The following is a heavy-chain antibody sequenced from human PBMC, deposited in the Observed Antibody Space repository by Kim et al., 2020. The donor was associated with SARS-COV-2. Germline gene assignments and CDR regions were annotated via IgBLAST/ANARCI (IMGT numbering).Heavy chain of an antibody. D-gene: IGHD6-13*01. V-gene: IGHV6-1*01. CDR1: GDSVSSTITA. J-gene: IGHJ4*02. CDR3: AGVYQSSWADS. Sequence: SQTLSPTCAISGDSVSSTITAWKWIRQSPWRGLEWLGRIYYRSKWYTDYAVSLRSRITIHSDTSKNQFSLQLSYTTPEDTAGYYCAGVYQSSWADSWGQGTLVTVSS. CDR2: IYYRSKWYT.